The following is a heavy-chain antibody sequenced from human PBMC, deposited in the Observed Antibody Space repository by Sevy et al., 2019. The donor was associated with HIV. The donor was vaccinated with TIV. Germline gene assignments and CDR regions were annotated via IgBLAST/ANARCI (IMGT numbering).Heavy chain of an antibody. CDR2: IYHSGST. CDR3: ARVGGIAVAAAFDI. D-gene: IGHD6-19*01. Sequence: SETLSLTCTVSGYSISSGYYWGWIRQPPGKGLEWIGSIYHSGSTYYNPSLKSRVTISVDTSKNQFSLKLSSVTAADTAVYYCARVGGIAVAAAFDIWGQGTMVTVSS. J-gene: IGHJ3*02. V-gene: IGHV4-38-2*02. CDR1: GYSISSGYY.